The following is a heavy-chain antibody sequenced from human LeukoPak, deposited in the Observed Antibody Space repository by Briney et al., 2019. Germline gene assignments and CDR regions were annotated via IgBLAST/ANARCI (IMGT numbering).Heavy chain of an antibody. V-gene: IGHV5-51*01. J-gene: IGHJ3*02. CDR1: GYSFTSYW. CDR3: ARQPSYYDSSGHRETNAFDI. D-gene: IGHD3-22*01. CDR2: IYPGDSDT. Sequence: GESLRISXKGSGYSFTSYWIGWVRQMPGKGLERMGIIYPGDSDTRYSPSFQGQVTTSADKSISTAYLQWSGLKASDTAMYYCARQPSYYDSSGHRETNAFDIWGQGTMVTVSS.